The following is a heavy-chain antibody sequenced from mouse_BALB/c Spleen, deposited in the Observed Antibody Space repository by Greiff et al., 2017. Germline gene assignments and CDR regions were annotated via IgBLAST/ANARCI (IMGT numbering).Heavy chain of an antibody. Sequence: VQLKQSGAELVKPGASVKLSCTASGFNIKDTYMHWVKQRPEQGLEWIGRIDPANGNTKYDPKFQGKATITADTSSNTAYLQLSSLTSEDTAVYYCAALLRLRGFDYWGQGTTLTVSS. J-gene: IGHJ2*01. CDR2: IDPANGNT. V-gene: IGHV14-3*02. CDR1: GFNIKDTY. CDR3: AALLRLRGFDY. D-gene: IGHD1-2*01.